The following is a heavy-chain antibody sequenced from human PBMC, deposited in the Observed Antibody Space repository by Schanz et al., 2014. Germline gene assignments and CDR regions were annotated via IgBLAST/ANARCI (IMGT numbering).Heavy chain of an antibody. CDR3: ARPRFDYGEVDY. D-gene: IGHD4-17*01. CDR1: GFTFSDYY. J-gene: IGHJ4*02. Sequence: VQLLDSGGGLVQPGGSLRLSCAASGFTFSDYYMSWIRQAPGKGLEWVAVIWNNGVTKYYADSVRGRFTISRDRFQNTLYLRMSSLRAEDTAVYYCARPRFDYGEVDYWGQGTLVTVSS. CDR2: IWNNGVTK. V-gene: IGHV3-33*08.